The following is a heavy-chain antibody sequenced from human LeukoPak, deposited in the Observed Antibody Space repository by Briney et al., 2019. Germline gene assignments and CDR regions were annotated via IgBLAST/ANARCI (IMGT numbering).Heavy chain of an antibody. CDR3: AGRGVAATTYYYYMDV. V-gene: IGHV4-38-2*02. Sequence: SETLSLTCTVSGYSISSGYYWGWIRQPPGKGLEWIGSIYHSGSTYYNPSLKSRVTISVDTSKNQFSLKLSSVTAADTAVYYCAGRGVAATTYYYYMDVWGKGTTVTVSS. CDR1: GYSISSGYY. CDR2: IYHSGST. J-gene: IGHJ6*03. D-gene: IGHD2-15*01.